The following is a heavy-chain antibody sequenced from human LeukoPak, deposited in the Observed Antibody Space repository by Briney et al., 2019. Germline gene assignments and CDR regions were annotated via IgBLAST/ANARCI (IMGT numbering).Heavy chain of an antibody. CDR1: GFTFSSYS. D-gene: IGHD5-24*01. Sequence: GGSLRLSCAASGFTFSSYSMNWVRQAPGKGLEWVSSISSSSSYIYYADSVKGRFTISRDNAKNSLYLQMNSLRAEDTAVYYCARLGRWLQSGFDYWGQGTLVTVSS. CDR2: ISSSSSYI. CDR3: ARLGRWLQSGFDY. J-gene: IGHJ4*02. V-gene: IGHV3-21*01.